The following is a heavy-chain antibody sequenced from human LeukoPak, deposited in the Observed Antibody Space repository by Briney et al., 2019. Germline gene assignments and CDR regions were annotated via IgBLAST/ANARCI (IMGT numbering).Heavy chain of an antibody. CDR1: GFTFSSYG. J-gene: IGHJ5*01. Sequence: GGSLRLSCGASGFTFSSYGMHWVRQAPDKGLEWVAFIRYDGSNKNYADSVKGRFTISRDSSKNTLYLQMNSLRAEDTAVYDCAKVYEYGDNDWFDSWGQGTLVTVSS. V-gene: IGHV3-30*02. CDR3: AKVYEYGDNDWFDS. D-gene: IGHD4-17*01. CDR2: IRYDGSNK.